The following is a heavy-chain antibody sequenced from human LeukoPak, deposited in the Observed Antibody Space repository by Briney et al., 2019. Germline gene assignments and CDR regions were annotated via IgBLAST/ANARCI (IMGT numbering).Heavy chain of an antibody. CDR2: ISSSGSTI. CDR3: ARDSGYDYVWYYYYGMDV. Sequence: GGSLRLSCAASGFTFSDYYMSWIRQAPGKGLEWVSYISSSGSTIYYADSVKGRFTISRDNAKNSLYLQMNSLRAEDTAVYYCARDSGYDYVWYYYYGMDVWGQGTTVTVSS. CDR1: GFTFSDYY. V-gene: IGHV3-11*01. J-gene: IGHJ6*02. D-gene: IGHD5-12*01.